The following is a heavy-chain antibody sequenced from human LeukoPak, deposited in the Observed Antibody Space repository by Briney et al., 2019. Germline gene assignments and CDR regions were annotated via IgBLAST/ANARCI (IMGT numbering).Heavy chain of an antibody. CDR2: IIPIFGTA. Sequence: SVKVSCKASGGTFSSYGISWVRQAPGQGLERMGGIIPIFGTANYAQKFQGRVTITTDESTSTAYMELSSLRSEDTAVYYCARARDILTGYDYYYYMDVWGKGTTVTVSS. J-gene: IGHJ6*03. CDR3: ARARDILTGYDYYYYMDV. D-gene: IGHD3-9*01. V-gene: IGHV1-69*05. CDR1: GGTFSSYG.